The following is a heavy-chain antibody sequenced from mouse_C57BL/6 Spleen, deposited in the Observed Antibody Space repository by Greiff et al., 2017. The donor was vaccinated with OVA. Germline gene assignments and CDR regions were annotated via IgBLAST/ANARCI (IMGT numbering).Heavy chain of an antibody. J-gene: IGHJ2*01. V-gene: IGHV1-50*01. D-gene: IGHD3-2*02. CDR2: IDPSDSYT. CDR3: ARSKAAQATGVDY. CDR1: GYTFTSYW. Sequence: QVQLQQPGAELVKPGASVKLSCKASGYTFTSYWMQWVKRRPGQGLEWIGEIDPSDSYTNYNQKFKGKATLTVDTSSSTAYMQLSSLTSEDSAVYYCARSKAAQATGVDYWGQGTTLTVSS.